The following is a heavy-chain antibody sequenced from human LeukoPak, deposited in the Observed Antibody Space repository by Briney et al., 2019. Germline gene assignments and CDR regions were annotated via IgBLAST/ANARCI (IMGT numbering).Heavy chain of an antibody. CDR1: GFSISSYW. J-gene: IGHJ4*02. CDR2: IKQDGSEK. D-gene: IGHD2-8*01. Sequence: PGGSLRLSCAASGFSISSYWMSWVRQAPGKGLGRVANIKQDGSEKYYVDSVKGRFTISRDNAKNSLYLQMNSLRAEDTAVYYCARADCTNGVCYPYQFDYWGQGTLVTVSS. V-gene: IGHV3-7*01. CDR3: ARADCTNGVCYPYQFDY.